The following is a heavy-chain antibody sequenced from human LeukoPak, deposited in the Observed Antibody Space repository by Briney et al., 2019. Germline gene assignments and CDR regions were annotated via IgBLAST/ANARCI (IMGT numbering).Heavy chain of an antibody. D-gene: IGHD3-10*02. CDR1: GFTFSSYE. V-gene: IGHV3-48*03. J-gene: IGHJ6*04. CDR3: EELGITMIGSV. Sequence: GGSLRLSCAASGFTFSSYEMNWVRQAPGKGLEWVSYISSSGSTIYYADSVKGRFTISRDNAKNSLYLQMNRLRAEDTAVYYCEELGITMIGSVWGKGTTVTVSS. CDR2: ISSSGSTI.